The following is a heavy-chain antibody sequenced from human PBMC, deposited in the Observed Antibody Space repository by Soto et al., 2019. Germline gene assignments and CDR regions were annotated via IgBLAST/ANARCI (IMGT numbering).Heavy chain of an antibody. Sequence: PGGSLRLSCVVSGFTFSSYWMNWVRQAPGKGLEWVSYISSSSSTIYYADSVKGRFTISRDNAKNSLYLQMNSLRDEDTAVYYCARDLDIVVVVAATRGNWFDPWGQGTLVTVSS. V-gene: IGHV3-48*02. CDR3: ARDLDIVVVVAATRGNWFDP. CDR2: ISSSSSTI. D-gene: IGHD2-15*01. CDR1: GFTFSSYW. J-gene: IGHJ5*02.